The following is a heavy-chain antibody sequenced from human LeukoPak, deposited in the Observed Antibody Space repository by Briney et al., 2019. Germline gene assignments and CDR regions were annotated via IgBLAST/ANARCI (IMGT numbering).Heavy chain of an antibody. J-gene: IGHJ4*02. CDR2: MNPHSGDT. V-gene: IGHV1-8*01. CDR3: ARGPKLDY. D-gene: IGHD2-15*01. Sequence: GASVKVSCKASGYTFTYYAINWVRQATGQGLEWMGWMNPHSGDTGYALRFQGRVTMTRNTSIRTAYMELSSLRSEDTAVYYCARGPKLDYWGQGTLVTVSS. CDR1: GYTFTYYA.